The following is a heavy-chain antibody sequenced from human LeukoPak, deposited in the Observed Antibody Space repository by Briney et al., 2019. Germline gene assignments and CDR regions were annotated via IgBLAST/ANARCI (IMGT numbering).Heavy chain of an antibody. Sequence: PSETLSLTCTDSGGSISTYYWTWIRQPPGKGLEWIGYSHYTGSTNYNPSLKSRVTISVDTSKNQFSLNLNSVTAADTALYFCARAPRGESDAASGFYGMDVWGQGTTVTVSS. CDR2: SHYTGST. CDR1: GGSISTYY. J-gene: IGHJ6*02. V-gene: IGHV4-59*01. CDR3: ARAPRGESDAASGFYGMDV. D-gene: IGHD3-22*01.